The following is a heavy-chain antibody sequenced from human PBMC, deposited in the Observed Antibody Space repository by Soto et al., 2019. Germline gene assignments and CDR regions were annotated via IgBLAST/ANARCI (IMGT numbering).Heavy chain of an antibody. D-gene: IGHD2-15*01. V-gene: IGHV3-23*01. CDR3: AKSPRRGIVVVVAALKGNWFDP. Sequence: GGSLRLSCAASGFTFSSYAMSWVRQAPGKGLEWVSAISGSGGSTYYADSVKGRFTISRDNSKNTLYLQMNSLRAEDTAVYYCAKSPRRGIVVVVAALKGNWFDPWGQGTLVTVSS. CDR2: ISGSGGST. CDR1: GFTFSSYA. J-gene: IGHJ5*02.